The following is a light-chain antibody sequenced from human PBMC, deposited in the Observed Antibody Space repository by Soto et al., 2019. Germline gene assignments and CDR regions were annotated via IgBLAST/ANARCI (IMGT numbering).Light chain of an antibody. V-gene: IGKV4-1*01. Sequence: DIVMTQSPDSLAVSLGERATINCKSSQSVLYSSNNKNYLAWYQQKPGQPPKLLIYWASTRESGVPDRFGGGGSGTDFTLTISSLQAEDVAVYCCQQYYSNPWTFGQGTKVEIK. J-gene: IGKJ1*01. CDR1: QSVLYSSNNKNY. CDR2: WAS. CDR3: QQYYSNPWT.